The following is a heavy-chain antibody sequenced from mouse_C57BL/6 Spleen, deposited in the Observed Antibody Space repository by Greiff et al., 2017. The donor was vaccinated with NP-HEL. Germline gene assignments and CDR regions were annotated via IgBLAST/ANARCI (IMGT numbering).Heavy chain of an antibody. V-gene: IGHV5-6*01. Sequence: EVKLVESGGDLVKPGGSLKLSCAASGFTFSSYGMSWVRQTPDKRLEWVATISSGGSYTYYPDSVKGRFTISRDNAKNTLYLQMSSLKSEDTAMYYCARHGAAQATSLFAYWGQGTLVTVSA. CDR2: ISSGGSYT. CDR3: ARHGAAQATSLFAY. CDR1: GFTFSSYG. D-gene: IGHD3-2*02. J-gene: IGHJ3*01.